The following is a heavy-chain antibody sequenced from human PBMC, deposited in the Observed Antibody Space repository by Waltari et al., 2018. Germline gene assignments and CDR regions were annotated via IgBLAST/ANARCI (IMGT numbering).Heavy chain of an antibody. CDR1: GGSISDRSHY. D-gene: IGHD2-21*01. CDR3: PRHGVIGTKIFDY. Sequence: QLQLQESGPGLVKPSETLSLTCTVSGGSISDRSHYWGWIRQPAGKGLEWIGSIYYTGSTSYNPSLNSRVTISVDTSKNQFSLKLTSVTAADTAVYYCPRHGVIGTKIFDYWGQGTLVTVSS. V-gene: IGHV4-39*01. CDR2: IYYTGST. J-gene: IGHJ4*02.